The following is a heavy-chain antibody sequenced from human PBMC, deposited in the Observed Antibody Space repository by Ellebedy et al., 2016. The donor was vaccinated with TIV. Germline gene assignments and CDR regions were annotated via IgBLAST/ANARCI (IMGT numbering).Heavy chain of an antibody. CDR1: GFTFTSSA. CDR3: ARGVHYRDRWGAGGAFDI. D-gene: IGHD3-22*01. CDR2: ISAYNGNT. J-gene: IGHJ3*02. Sequence: AASVKVSCKASGFTFTSSAMQWVRQARAQRLAWMGWISAYNGNTNYAQKLQGRVTMTTDTSTSTAYMELRSLRADDTAVYYCARGVHYRDRWGAGGAFDIWGQGTMVTVSS. V-gene: IGHV1-18*01.